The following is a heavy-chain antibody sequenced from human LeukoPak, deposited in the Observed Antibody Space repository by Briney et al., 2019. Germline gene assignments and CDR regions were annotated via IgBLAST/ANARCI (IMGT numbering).Heavy chain of an antibody. CDR1: GGSISSGGYY. Sequence: SETLSLTCTVSGGSISSGGYYWGWIRQHPGKGLEWIGYIYYSGSTYYNPSLKSRVTISVDTSKNQFSLKLSSVTAADTAVYYCARTRALQQWLGGYFDYWGQGTLVTVSS. V-gene: IGHV4-31*03. J-gene: IGHJ4*02. CDR3: ARTRALQQWLGGYFDY. CDR2: IYYSGST. D-gene: IGHD6-19*01.